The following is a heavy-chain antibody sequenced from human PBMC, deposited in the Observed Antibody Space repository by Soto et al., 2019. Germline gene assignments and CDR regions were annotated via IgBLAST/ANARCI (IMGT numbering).Heavy chain of an antibody. CDR1: ADTFNSYS. D-gene: IGHD4-17*01. CDR3: ARSLEGTTVTNWFDP. Sequence: QVQLVQSGAEVKKPGSSVKVSCKASADTFNSYSLSWLSQAPGQRLEWMGGITPVFGTADYAQSFEDRLTITEDDSTSTGYMELSSLSSDDTAVYYCARSLEGTTVTNWFDPWCQGALVTVSS. V-gene: IGHV1-69*01. J-gene: IGHJ5*02. CDR2: ITPVFGTA.